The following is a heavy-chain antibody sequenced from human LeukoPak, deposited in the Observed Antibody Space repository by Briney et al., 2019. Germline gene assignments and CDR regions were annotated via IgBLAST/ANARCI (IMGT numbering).Heavy chain of an antibody. Sequence: GGSLRLSCAASGFTFSSYWMHWVRQAPGKGLVWVSRINSDGSSTSYADSVKGRFTISRDNAKNTLYLQMNSLRAEDTAAYYCARVLYDFWSGYYDWTNNWFDPWGQGTLVTVSS. CDR1: GFTFSSYW. CDR3: ARVLYDFWSGYYDWTNNWFDP. CDR2: INSDGSST. D-gene: IGHD3-3*01. J-gene: IGHJ5*02. V-gene: IGHV3-74*01.